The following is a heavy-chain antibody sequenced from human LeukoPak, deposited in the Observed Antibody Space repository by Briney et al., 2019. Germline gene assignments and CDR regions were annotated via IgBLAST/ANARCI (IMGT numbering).Heavy chain of an antibody. Sequence: SETLSLTCTVSGYSISSGYYWGWIRQPPGKGLEWIGSIYHSGSTYYNPSLKSRVTISVDTSKNQFYLKLSSVTAADTAVYYCAREGGGSSSWSYYFDYWGQGTLVTVSS. D-gene: IGHD6-13*01. CDR1: GYSISSGYY. J-gene: IGHJ4*02. CDR2: IYHSGST. V-gene: IGHV4-38-2*02. CDR3: AREGGGSSSWSYYFDY.